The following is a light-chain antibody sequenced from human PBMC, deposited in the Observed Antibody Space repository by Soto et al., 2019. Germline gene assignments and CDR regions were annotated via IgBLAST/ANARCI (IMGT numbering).Light chain of an antibody. J-gene: IGLJ3*02. V-gene: IGLV2-8*01. CDR1: SSDVGGYNY. CDR2: EVN. CDR3: SSYAGGVTWV. Sequence: QSALTQPPSASGSPGQSVTISCTGTSSDVGGYNYVSWYRQHPGRAPKLIIYEVNKRPSGVPDRFSGSKSGNTAVLTVSGLQAEDEAHYYCSSYAGGVTWVFGGGTKLTVL.